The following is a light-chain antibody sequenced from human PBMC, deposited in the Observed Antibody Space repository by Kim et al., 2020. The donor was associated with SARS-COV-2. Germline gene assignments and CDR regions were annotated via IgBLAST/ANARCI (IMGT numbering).Light chain of an antibody. Sequence: ASVGDSVTMTCSASQTINSWLAWYQQKPGQAPKLLIYSASTLQNGVPSRFSGSKSGTEFTLTSSSLQPDDFATYYCQHYNGYPLTFGGGTKVDIK. CDR2: SAS. J-gene: IGKJ4*01. CDR3: QHYNGYPLT. V-gene: IGKV1-5*03. CDR1: QTINSW.